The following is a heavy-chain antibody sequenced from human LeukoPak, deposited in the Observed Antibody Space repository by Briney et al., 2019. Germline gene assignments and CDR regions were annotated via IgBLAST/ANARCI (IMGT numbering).Heavy chain of an antibody. Sequence: AGGSLRLSCAASGFTSSTYVMSWVRQAPGKGLEWVSTISGSGGTTSYADSVKGRFTISRDNSKNTLYLQMNSLRAEDTAVYYCAKGPMVRGVDYWGQGTLVTVSS. D-gene: IGHD3-10*01. J-gene: IGHJ4*02. V-gene: IGHV3-23*01. CDR1: GFTSSTYV. CDR3: AKGPMVRGVDY. CDR2: ISGSGGTT.